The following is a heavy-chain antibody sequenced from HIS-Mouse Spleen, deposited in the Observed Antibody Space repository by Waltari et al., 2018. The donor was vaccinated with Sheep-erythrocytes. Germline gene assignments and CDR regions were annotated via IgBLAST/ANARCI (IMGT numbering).Heavy chain of an antibody. CDR1: GFTFSSYS. D-gene: IGHD4-17*01. CDR2: ISSTSNYI. J-gene: IGHJ4*02. Sequence: EVQLVESGGGLVKPGGSLRLSCAASGFTFSSYSMNWVRQAPGKGMEWVSSISSTSNYIYYADSMKCQFTISRDNAKNSLYLQMNSLRAEDTAVYYCARVAAVTTYYFDYWGQGTLVTVSS. V-gene: IGHV3-21*01. CDR3: ARVAAVTTYYFDY.